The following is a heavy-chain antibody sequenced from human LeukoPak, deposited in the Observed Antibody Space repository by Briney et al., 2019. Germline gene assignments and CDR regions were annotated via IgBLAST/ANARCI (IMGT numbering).Heavy chain of an antibody. CDR3: SAGGYLGDY. Sequence: GKGLEWVSYISSSGSTIYYAVSVKGRFTISRDNAKNSLYLQMNSLRAEYTAVYYCSAGGYLGDYWGLGPLVTVSS. J-gene: IGHJ4*02. V-gene: IGHV3-11*01. D-gene: IGHD3-16*01. CDR2: ISSSGSTI.